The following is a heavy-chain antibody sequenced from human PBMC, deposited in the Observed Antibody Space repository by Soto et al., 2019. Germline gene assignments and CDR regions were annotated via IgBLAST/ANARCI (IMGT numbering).Heavy chain of an antibody. CDR1: GFSFSNYA. D-gene: IGHD4-17*01. Sequence: EVQLLESGGGLVQPGGSLRLSCTASGFSFSNYAVTWVRQAPGKGLEWVSSIGSDTSYIYYADSVKGRFTISRDKFKNTVFLQMNRLRADDSAVYHCAKDPNGDYVGAFDSWGQGALVTVSS. J-gene: IGHJ4*02. CDR3: AKDPNGDYVGAFDS. V-gene: IGHV3-23*03. CDR2: IGSDTSYI.